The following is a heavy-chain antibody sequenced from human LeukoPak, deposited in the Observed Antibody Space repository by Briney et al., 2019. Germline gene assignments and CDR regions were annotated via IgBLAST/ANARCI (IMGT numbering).Heavy chain of an antibody. CDR2: IRSSTTYT. CDR1: GFTFSDYY. V-gene: IGHV3-11*05. Sequence: GGSLRLSCAASGFTFSDYYMRWLRQAPGKGLVGVSYIRSSTTYTPCADFVKGRFTISRDNAKNSLFLQMNSLRAEDTAIYYCARGWSYYGSGSHPDAFDIWGQGTLVTVSS. D-gene: IGHD3-10*01. J-gene: IGHJ3*02. CDR3: ARGWSYYGSGSHPDAFDI.